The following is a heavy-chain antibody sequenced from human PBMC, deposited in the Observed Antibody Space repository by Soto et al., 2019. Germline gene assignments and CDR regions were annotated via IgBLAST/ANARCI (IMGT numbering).Heavy chain of an antibody. CDR2: INPSGGST. V-gene: IGHV1-46*01. CDR1: GYTFTSYY. CDR3: ARDEGGSYSYYYGMDV. Sequence: QVQLVQSGAEVKKPGASVKVSCKASGYTFTSYYMHWVRQAPGQGLEWMGIINPSGGSTSYAQKFQGRVTMTRDTSTSTVYMELSSLRSEDTAVYYCARDEGGSYSYYYGMDVWGQVTTVTVSS. J-gene: IGHJ6*02. D-gene: IGHD1-26*01.